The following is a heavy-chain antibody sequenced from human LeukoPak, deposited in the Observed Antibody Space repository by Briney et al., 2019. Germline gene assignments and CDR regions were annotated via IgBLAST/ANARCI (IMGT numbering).Heavy chain of an antibody. CDR2: IYSDGSS. D-gene: IGHD1-26*01. V-gene: IGHV3-23*03. CDR1: GFTFSSYA. J-gene: IGHJ4*02. Sequence: GGSLRLSCAASGFTFSSYAMSWVRQAPGKGLEWVSIIYSDGSSYYADSVKGRFTISRDNSKNTVYLQMNSLRAEDTAVYYCARTLGGTGNYFDYWGQGTLVTVSS. CDR3: ARTLGGTGNYFDY.